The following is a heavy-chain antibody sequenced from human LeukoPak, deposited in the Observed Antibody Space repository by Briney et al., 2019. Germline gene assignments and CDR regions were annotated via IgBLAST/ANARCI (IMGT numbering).Heavy chain of an antibody. CDR1: GGTFSSYA. D-gene: IGHD5-18*01. CDR3: ARDGVDTAMVWEC. Sequence: GASVKVSCKASGGTFSSYAISWVRQAPGQGLEWMGRIIPILGIANYAQKFQGRVTITADKSTSTAYVELSSLRAEDTAVYYCARDGVDTAMVWECWGQGTLVSVAS. J-gene: IGHJ4*02. V-gene: IGHV1-69*04. CDR2: IIPILGIA.